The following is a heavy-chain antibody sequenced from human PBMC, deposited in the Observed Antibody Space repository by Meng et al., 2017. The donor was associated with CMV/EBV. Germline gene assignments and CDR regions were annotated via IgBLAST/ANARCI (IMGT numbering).Heavy chain of an antibody. CDR3: ARGHYSSSWPYYYYYGMDV. CDR2: ISSSGSTI. D-gene: IGHD6-13*01. Sequence: GGSLRLSCAASGFTFSSYEMNWVRQAPGKGLEWVSYISSSGSTIYYADSVKGRFTISRDNAKNSLYLQMNSLRAEDTAVYYCARGHYSSSWPYYYYYGMDVWGQGTTVTVSS. CDR1: GFTFSSYE. J-gene: IGHJ6*02. V-gene: IGHV3-48*03.